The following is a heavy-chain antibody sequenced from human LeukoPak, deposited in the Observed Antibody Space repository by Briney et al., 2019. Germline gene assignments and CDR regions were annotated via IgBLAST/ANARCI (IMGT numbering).Heavy chain of an antibody. CDR1: GFTFSSNW. J-gene: IGHJ4*02. Sequence: GGSLRLSCTASGFTFSSNWMSWVRQAPGKGLEWVANVKRDGSEKYYVDSVKGRFTISRDNAKNSLYLQMNSLRAEDTALYYCARGHHSSSYDYFDYWGQGTLVSVSS. CDR2: VKRDGSEK. CDR3: ARGHHSSSYDYFDY. V-gene: IGHV3-7*03. D-gene: IGHD6-13*01.